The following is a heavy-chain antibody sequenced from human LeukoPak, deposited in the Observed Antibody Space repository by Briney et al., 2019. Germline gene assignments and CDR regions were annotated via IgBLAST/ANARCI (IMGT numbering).Heavy chain of an antibody. CDR2: INSDESIT. CDR1: GFTFSSSW. CDR3: ARGLVPGFLDY. J-gene: IGHJ4*02. V-gene: IGHV3-74*01. Sequence: RGSLRLSCAASGFTFSSSWMYWVRQAPGKGLVWVSRINSDESITTYADSVKGRFTISRDNAKNTLYLQMNSLRAEDTAVYYCARGLVPGFLDYWGQGTPVTVSS. D-gene: IGHD4-11*01.